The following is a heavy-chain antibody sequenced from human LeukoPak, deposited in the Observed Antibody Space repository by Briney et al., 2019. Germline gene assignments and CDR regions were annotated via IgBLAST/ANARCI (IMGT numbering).Heavy chain of an antibody. CDR1: GYTFTGYY. D-gene: IGHD4-23*01. Sequence: ASVKVSCKASGYTFTGYYMHWVRQAPGQGLEWMGWINPNSGGTNYAQKFQGRVTMTRDTSISTAYMELSRLRSDDTAVYYCARDDDYGGNSGRVNWYDPWGQGTLVTVSS. CDR2: INPNSGGT. J-gene: IGHJ5*02. V-gene: IGHV1-2*02. CDR3: ARDDDYGGNSGRVNWYDP.